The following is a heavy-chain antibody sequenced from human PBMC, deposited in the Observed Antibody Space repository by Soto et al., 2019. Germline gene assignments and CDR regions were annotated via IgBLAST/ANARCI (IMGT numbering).Heavy chain of an antibody. CDR2: ISGSGGNT. V-gene: IGHV3-23*01. CDR1: GFTFSSYA. J-gene: IGHJ4*02. Sequence: GGSLRHSCAASGFTFSSYAMSWVRQAPGKGLEWVSAISGSGGNTFYADSVKGRFTISRDNSKNTLYLQMNSLRAEDTAVYYCANDISWVQPQDAFDFRTQGSLDTVSS. CDR3: ANDISWVQPQDAFDF. D-gene: IGHD3-9*01.